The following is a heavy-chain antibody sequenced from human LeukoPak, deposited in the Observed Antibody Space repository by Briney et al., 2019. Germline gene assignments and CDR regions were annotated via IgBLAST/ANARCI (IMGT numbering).Heavy chain of an antibody. CDR2: INPSGGAT. Sequence: ASVKVSCKASGYIFTNYYIHWVRQAPGQGLEWMAIINPSGGATTYAQKFQARVTITRDTSTSTVFMELNSLRSEDTAVYYCARDRPALYYYDSSGKEVDIRGHGTFVTVSS. D-gene: IGHD3-22*01. V-gene: IGHV1-46*01. J-gene: IGHJ3*02. CDR3: ARDRPALYYYDSSGKEVDI. CDR1: GYIFTNYY.